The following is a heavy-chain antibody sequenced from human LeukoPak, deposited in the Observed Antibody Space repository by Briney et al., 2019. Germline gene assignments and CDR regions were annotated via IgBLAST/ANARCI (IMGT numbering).Heavy chain of an antibody. CDR1: GGSLSGYY. J-gene: IGHJ4*02. V-gene: IGHV4-34*01. D-gene: IGHD3-10*01. Sequence: SETLSLTCAVYGGSLSGYYWSWIRQSPGKGLEWIGEINHSGSTNYNPSLKSRVTISVDKSRNQFSLSLNSVTAADTAVYYCASGRGGIRGVFFDYWGQGTLVTVSS. CDR2: INHSGST. CDR3: ASGRGGIRGVFFDY.